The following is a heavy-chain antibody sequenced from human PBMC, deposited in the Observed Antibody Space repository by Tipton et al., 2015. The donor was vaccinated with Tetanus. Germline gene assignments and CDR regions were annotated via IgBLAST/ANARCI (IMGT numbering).Heavy chain of an antibody. CDR1: GYSFTNYW. V-gene: IGHV5-51*01. CDR3: ARLSCSRSACYRVSAYYFDY. Sequence: VQLVQSGVEVKKPGESLKISCKGSGYSFTNYWIAWLRQMPGEGLEWMGIIYPGESDTRYRPSFQGQVTISADKSINTAYLQWNSLRASDTAMYYCARLSCSRSACYRVSAYYFDYWGQGTLVTVSS. J-gene: IGHJ4*02. CDR2: IYPGESDT. D-gene: IGHD2-2*01.